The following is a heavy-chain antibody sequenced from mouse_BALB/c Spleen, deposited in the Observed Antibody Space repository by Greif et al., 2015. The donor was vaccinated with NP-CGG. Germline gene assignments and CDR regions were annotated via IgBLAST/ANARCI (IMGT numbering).Heavy chain of an antibody. D-gene: IGHD1-1*01. V-gene: IGHV1-15*01. CDR2: IDPETGGT. CDR1: GYTFTDYE. CDR3: TRIDYYGSSYVGYFDY. Sequence: VKLMESGAELVRPGASVTLSCKASGYTFTDYEMHWVKQTPVHGLEWIGAIDPETGGTAYNQKFKGKATLTADKSSSTAYMELRSLTSEDSAVYYCTRIDYYGSSYVGYFDYWGQGTTLTVSS. J-gene: IGHJ2*01.